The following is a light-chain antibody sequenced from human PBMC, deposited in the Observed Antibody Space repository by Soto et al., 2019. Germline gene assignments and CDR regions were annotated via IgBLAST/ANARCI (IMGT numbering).Light chain of an antibody. CDR3: QQYYSWPPYT. CDR2: GAS. V-gene: IGKV3-15*01. CDR1: QNVDTN. Sequence: EVVMTQSPATLSVSPGDRATLSCRASQNVDTNVAWYQQKPGQAPRLLVHGASTRATGIPTRFTGIGSGTDFTLTISGLQSDDFAVYYCQQYYSWPPYTFGQGTKLQIK. J-gene: IGKJ2*01.